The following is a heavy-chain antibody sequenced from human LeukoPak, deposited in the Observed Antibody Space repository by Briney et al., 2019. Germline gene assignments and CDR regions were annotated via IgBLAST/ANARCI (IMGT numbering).Heavy chain of an antibody. V-gene: IGHV3-48*03. D-gene: IGHD3-10*02. J-gene: IGHJ6*04. Sequence: GGSLRLSCAASGFTFSSYEMNWVRQAPGKGLEWVSYISSSGSTIYYADSVKGRFTISRDNAKNSLYLQMNSLRAEDTAVYYCAELGITMIGGVWGKGTTVTNSS. CDR3: AELGITMIGGV. CDR2: ISSSGSTI. CDR1: GFTFSSYE.